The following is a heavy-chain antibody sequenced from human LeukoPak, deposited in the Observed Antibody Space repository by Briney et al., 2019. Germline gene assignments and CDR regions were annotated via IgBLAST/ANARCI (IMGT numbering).Heavy chain of an antibody. J-gene: IGHJ4*02. CDR3: AKSPQLYSGSSSFDY. V-gene: IGHV3-23*01. CDR1: GFTFTSYD. D-gene: IGHD1-26*01. CDR2: ISSSGGNT. Sequence: GGSLRLSCAASGFTFTSYDMRWVRQAPGKGLEWVSSISSSGGNTYYADSVKGRFTISRDNSKYTLYLQMNSLRAEDTAVYYCAKSPQLYSGSSSFDYWGQGTLVTVSS.